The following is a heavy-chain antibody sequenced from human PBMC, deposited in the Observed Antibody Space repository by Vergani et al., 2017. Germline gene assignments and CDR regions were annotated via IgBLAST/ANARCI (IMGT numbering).Heavy chain of an antibody. CDR2: IHYSGST. CDR3: ARARGIAARREFDY. Sequence: QVQLQESGPGLVKPSETLSLTCTVSGGSISSYYWSWIRQPPGKGLEWIGYIHYSGSTNYNPSLKSRVTISVDTSKNQFSLKLSSVTAADTAVYYCARARGIAARREFDYWGQGTLVTVSS. CDR1: GGSISSYY. D-gene: IGHD6-6*01. J-gene: IGHJ4*02. V-gene: IGHV4-59*01.